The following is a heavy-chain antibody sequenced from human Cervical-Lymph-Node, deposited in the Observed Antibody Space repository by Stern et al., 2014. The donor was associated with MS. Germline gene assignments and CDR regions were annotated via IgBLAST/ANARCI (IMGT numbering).Heavy chain of an antibody. D-gene: IGHD3-16*01. CDR1: GFTFDHYR. V-gene: IGHV3-43*01. CDR2: ISWDGSST. J-gene: IGHJ4*02. Sequence: VQSGGSLRLSCAASGFTFDHYRMNWVRQVPGKGLEWVSLISWDGSSTYYADSVQGRFPISRDNSKNSLFLQMNSLRTEDTALYYCTKGAYYDHIWGKQELDYWGQGTLVAVSA. CDR3: TKGAYYDHIWGKQELDY.